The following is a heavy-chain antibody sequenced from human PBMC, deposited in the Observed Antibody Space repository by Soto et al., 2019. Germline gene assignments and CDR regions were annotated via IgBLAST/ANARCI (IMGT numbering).Heavy chain of an antibody. CDR1: GGSISSSSYY. V-gene: IGHV4-39*01. CDR2: IYYSGST. D-gene: IGHD3-22*01. Sequence: QLQLQESGPGLVKPSETLSLTCTVSGGSISSSSYYWGWIRQPPGKGLEWIGSIYYSGSTYYNPSLKSRVTISVDTSKNQFSLKLSSVTAADTAVYYCARPSYYYDSSGYYDAFDIWGQGTMVTVSS. J-gene: IGHJ3*02. CDR3: ARPSYYYDSSGYYDAFDI.